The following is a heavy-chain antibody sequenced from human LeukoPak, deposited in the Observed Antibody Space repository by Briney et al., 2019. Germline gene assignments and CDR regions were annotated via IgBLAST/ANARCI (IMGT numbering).Heavy chain of an antibody. Sequence: PSETLSLTCTVSGGSVSSYYWSWIRQPPGKGLEWIGYIYYSGSTNYNPPLKSRVTISVDTSKNQFSLNLSSVTAADTAVYYCARQPLNCSSASCHAFDIWGQGTMVTVSS. V-gene: IGHV4-59*08. J-gene: IGHJ3*02. CDR3: ARQPLNCSSASCHAFDI. CDR2: IYYSGST. CDR1: GGSVSSYY. D-gene: IGHD2-2*01.